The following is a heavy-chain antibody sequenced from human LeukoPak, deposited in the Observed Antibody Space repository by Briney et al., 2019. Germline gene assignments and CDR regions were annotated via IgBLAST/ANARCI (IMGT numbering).Heavy chain of an antibody. Sequence: WETLSLPCAVFGGSFSVYYWSWIAQAPGKGWECLGERNHSESTNYNPSLKSRVTISVDTSKNQFSLKLSSVTAADTAVYYCASTSHTVVVTATPDAFDIWGQGTMVTVSS. V-gene: IGHV4-34*01. CDR2: RNHSEST. J-gene: IGHJ3*02. CDR1: GGSFSVYY. CDR3: ASTSHTVVVTATPDAFDI. D-gene: IGHD2-21*02.